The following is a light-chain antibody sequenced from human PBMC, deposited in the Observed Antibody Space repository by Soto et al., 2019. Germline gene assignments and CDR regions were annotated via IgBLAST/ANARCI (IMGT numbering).Light chain of an antibody. CDR1: SSNIGTYP. V-gene: IGLV1-44*01. CDR3: AVWDDRLNGPV. J-gene: IGLJ1*01. CDR2: NIY. Sequence: QSVLTQPPSTSGTPGQRVSISCRGSSSNIGTYPVSWYQQVPGTAPTLVIYNIYQRPSGVPDRFSGSKSGTSASLAISGLQSEDEADYYCAVWDDRLNGPVFGPGTKLTVL.